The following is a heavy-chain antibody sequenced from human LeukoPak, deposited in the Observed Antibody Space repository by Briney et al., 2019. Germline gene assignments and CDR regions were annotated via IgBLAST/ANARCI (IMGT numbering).Heavy chain of an antibody. V-gene: IGHV3-23*01. CDR2: ISGGGVRT. CDR3: AKDQGIDYGDQLHY. D-gene: IGHD4/OR15-4a*01. J-gene: IGHJ4*02. CDR1: GFTLRNYA. Sequence: GGSLRLSCAASGFTLRNYAMTWVRQAPGKGLEWVSGISGGGVRTYYGDSGKGRFTISRDNSKNTLYLQMNNLRAEDTAVYYCAKDQGIDYGDQLHYWGQGTLVTVSS.